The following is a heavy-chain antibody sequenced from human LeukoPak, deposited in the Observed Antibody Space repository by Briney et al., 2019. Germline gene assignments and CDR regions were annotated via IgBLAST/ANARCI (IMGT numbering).Heavy chain of an antibody. J-gene: IGHJ4*02. CDR1: GFTFSGHW. CDR2: INQGGCDK. V-gene: IGHV3-7*01. D-gene: IGHD1-14*01. CDR3: TRDRSRAEDD. Sequence: GGSLRLSCAASGFTFSGHWMSWVRQAPGKGLEWVANINQGGCDKYYVDSVKGRFTISRDNANDLLYLQMNSLRGEDTAVYYCTRDRSRAEDDWGQGTLFTVSS.